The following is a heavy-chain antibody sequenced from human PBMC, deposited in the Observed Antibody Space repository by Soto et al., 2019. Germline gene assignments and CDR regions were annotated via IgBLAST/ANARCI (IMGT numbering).Heavy chain of an antibody. CDR3: ARRGVPGSYYYYGMDV. V-gene: IGHV4-30-4*01. D-gene: IGHD3-10*01. CDR2: IYYSGST. J-gene: IGHJ6*02. CDR1: GGSISSGDYY. Sequence: SETLSLTCTVSGGSISSGDYYWSWIRQPPGKGLEWIGYIYYSGSTYYNPSLKSRVTISVDTSKNQFSLKLSSVTAADTAVYYCARRGVPGSYYYYGMDVWGQGTTVTVSS.